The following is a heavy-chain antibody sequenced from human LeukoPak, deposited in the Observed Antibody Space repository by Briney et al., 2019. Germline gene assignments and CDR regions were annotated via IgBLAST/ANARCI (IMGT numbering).Heavy chain of an antibody. Sequence: PGGCLRLSCAASGFTVSSNYMSWVRQAPGKGLERVSVIYSGGSMYYADSVKGRFTISRDKSKNTLYLQMNSLRAEDTAVYYCARPPYGGVDYWGQGTLVTVSS. J-gene: IGHJ4*02. CDR1: GFTVSSNY. V-gene: IGHV3-66*04. CDR2: IYSGGSM. D-gene: IGHD4-23*01. CDR3: ARPPYGGVDY.